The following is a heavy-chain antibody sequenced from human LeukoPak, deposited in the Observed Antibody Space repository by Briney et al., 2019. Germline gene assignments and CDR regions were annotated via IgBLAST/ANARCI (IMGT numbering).Heavy chain of an antibody. CDR1: GYTFTSYY. J-gene: IGHJ3*02. Sequence: GASVKVSCKASGYTFTSYYMRWVRQAPGQGLEWMGIINPSGGSTSYAQEFQGRITMTRDTSTSTVYMELSSLRSEDTAVYYCARRLSDAFDIWGQGTMVTVSS. V-gene: IGHV1-46*01. CDR2: INPSGGST. CDR3: ARRLSDAFDI. D-gene: IGHD3-16*01.